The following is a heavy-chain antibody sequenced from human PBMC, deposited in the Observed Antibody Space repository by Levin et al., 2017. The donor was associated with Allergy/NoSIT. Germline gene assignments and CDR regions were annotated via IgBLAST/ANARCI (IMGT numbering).Heavy chain of an antibody. CDR2: ISYDGSNK. Sequence: GGSLRLSCAASGFTFSSYAMHWVRQAPGKGLEWVAVISYDGSNKYYADSVKGRFTISRDNSKNTLYLQMNSLRAEDTAVYYCARTSGYYCSSTSCVHYYYMDVWGKGTTVTVSS. CDR3: ARTSGYYCSSTSCVHYYYMDV. D-gene: IGHD2-2*01. CDR1: GFTFSSYA. V-gene: IGHV3-30-3*01. J-gene: IGHJ6*03.